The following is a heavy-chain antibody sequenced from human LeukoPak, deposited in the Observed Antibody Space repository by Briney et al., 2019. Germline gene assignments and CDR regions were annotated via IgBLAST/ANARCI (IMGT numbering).Heavy chain of an antibody. Sequence: GRSLRLSCAASGFTFSSCALHWVRQAPGKGLEWVAVISYDGSNKYYADSVKGRFTISRDNSKNTVYLQMNSLTAEDTAVYYCARDPSGGYYSNLDYWGQGALVTVSS. J-gene: IGHJ4*02. V-gene: IGHV3-30*04. CDR2: ISYDGSNK. CDR3: ARDPSGGYYSNLDY. CDR1: GFTFSSCA. D-gene: IGHD1-26*01.